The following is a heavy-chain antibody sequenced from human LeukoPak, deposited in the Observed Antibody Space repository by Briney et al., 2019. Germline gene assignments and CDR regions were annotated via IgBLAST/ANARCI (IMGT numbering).Heavy chain of an antibody. CDR1: GGSISSGGYS. D-gene: IGHD3-22*01. V-gene: IGHV4-30-2*01. J-gene: IGHJ4*02. CDR3: ARVGSSGYSYYFDY. CDR2: IYHSGST. Sequence: SETLSLTCAVSGGSISSGGYSWSWIRQPPGKGLEWIGYIYHSGSTYYNPSLKSRVTISVDRSKNQFSLKLSSVTTADTAVYYCARVGSSGYSYYFDYWGQGTLVTVSS.